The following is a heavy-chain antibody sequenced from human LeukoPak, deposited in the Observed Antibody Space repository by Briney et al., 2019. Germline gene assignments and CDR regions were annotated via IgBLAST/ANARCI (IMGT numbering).Heavy chain of an antibody. CDR2: INHSGST. CDR3: ARSLITIFGVVNWFDP. J-gene: IGHJ5*02. Sequence: SETLSLTCAVYGGSFSGYYWSWIRQPPGKGLEWIGEINHSGSTNYNPSLKSRVTISVDTPKNQLSLKLSSVTAADTAVYYCARSLITIFGVVNWFDPWGQGTLVTVSS. V-gene: IGHV4-34*01. CDR1: GGSFSGYY. D-gene: IGHD3-3*01.